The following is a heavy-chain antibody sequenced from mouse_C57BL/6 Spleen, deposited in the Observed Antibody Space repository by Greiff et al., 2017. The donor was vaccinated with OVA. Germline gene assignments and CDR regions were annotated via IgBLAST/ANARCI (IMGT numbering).Heavy chain of an antibody. D-gene: IGHD3-1*01. CDR2: ISNGGGST. CDR1: GFTFSDYY. CDR3: ARHERDGPLDY. V-gene: IGHV5-12*01. J-gene: IGHJ2*01. Sequence: DVHLVESGGGLVQPGGSLKLSCAASGFTFSDYYMYWVRQTPEKRLEWVAYISNGGGSTYYPDTVKGRFTISRDNAKNTLYLQMSRLKSEDTAMYYCARHERDGPLDYWGQGTTLTVSS.